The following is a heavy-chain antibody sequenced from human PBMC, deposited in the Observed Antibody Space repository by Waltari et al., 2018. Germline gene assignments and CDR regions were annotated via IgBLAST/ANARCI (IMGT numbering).Heavy chain of an antibody. V-gene: IGHV3-7*01. J-gene: IGHJ4*02. Sequence: EVQLVESGGGLVQPGGSLRLSWAAAGFTLRHNWMTWVRQAPGKGLEWVANINQDGSEKYSVESVKGRFTISRDNAKNSLYLQLNSLRADDTTVYYCTRGGDDSSWYWRNWGQGTLVTVSS. CDR1: GFTLRHNW. D-gene: IGHD6-13*01. CDR3: TRGGDDSSWYWRN. CDR2: INQDGSEK.